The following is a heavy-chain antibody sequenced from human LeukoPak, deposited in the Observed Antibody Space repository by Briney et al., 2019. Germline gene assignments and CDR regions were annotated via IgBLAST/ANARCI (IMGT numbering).Heavy chain of an antibody. CDR1: GGSFSGYY. CDR3: VGFLIQRRDFQH. D-gene: IGHD2/OR15-2a*01. Sequence: SETLSLTCAVYGGSFSGYYWSWIRQPPGKGLEWIGEINHSGSTNYNPSLKSRVSISGDTSKNQFSLRLTSVTAADTALYYCVGFLIQRRDFQHWGQGALVTVSS. CDR2: INHSGST. J-gene: IGHJ1*01. V-gene: IGHV4-34*01.